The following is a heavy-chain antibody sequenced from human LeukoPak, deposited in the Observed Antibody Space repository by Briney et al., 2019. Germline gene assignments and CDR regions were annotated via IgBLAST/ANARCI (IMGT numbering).Heavy chain of an antibody. J-gene: IGHJ5*02. V-gene: IGHV3-74*01. CDR2: INSDARST. Sequence: PGGSLRLSCAASGFTFSSYEMNWVRQAPGKGLVWVSRINSDARSTSYADSVKGRFTISRDNAKNTLYLQMNSLRAEDTAVYYCARGADTGYSSDSWGQGTLVTVSS. D-gene: IGHD6-19*01. CDR1: GFTFSSYE. CDR3: ARGADTGYSSDS.